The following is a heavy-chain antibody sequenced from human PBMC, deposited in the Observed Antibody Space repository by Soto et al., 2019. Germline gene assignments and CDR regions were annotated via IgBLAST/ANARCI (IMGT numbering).Heavy chain of an antibody. CDR3: ARARVYATGPLDF. V-gene: IGHV3-21*01. Sequence: GGSLRLSCAASGFTFSSYSMNWVRQAPGKWLEWVSSISSSSSYIYYADSVKGRFTISRDNAKNSLYLDMNSLTGEDTAVYYCARARVYATGPLDFWGQGXLVTVYS. CDR2: ISSSSSYI. D-gene: IGHD6-13*01. CDR1: GFTFSSYS. J-gene: IGHJ4*02.